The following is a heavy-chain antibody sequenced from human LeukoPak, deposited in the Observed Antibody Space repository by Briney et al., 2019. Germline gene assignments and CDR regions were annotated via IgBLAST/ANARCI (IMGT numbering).Heavy chain of an antibody. V-gene: IGHV3-66*02. D-gene: IGHD2-15*01. CDR2: FYSGGST. Sequence: GGSLRLSCAASGFTVSSNYMSWVRQAPGKGLEWVSVFYSGGSTYYADSVKGRFTILRNNSKNTVYLQMNRLRAEDTAVYYCAKDLDCSGGSCYSNWGQGNLVTVSS. J-gene: IGHJ4*02. CDR3: AKDLDCSGGSCYSN. CDR1: GFTVSSNY.